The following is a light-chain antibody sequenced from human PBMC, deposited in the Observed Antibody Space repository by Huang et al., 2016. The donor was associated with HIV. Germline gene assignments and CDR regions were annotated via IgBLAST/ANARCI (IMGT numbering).Light chain of an antibody. CDR3: QQSYSTPLT. Sequence: DIQMTQSPSSLSAFVGDRVTITCRASQNINTYLNWYQQKLGKAPKLLIYGASTLQSGVPSRFSGSGSGTDFTLTIGSLQPEDFATYYCQQSYSTPLTFGGGTHLEIK. J-gene: IGKJ4*01. CDR2: GAS. V-gene: IGKV1-39*01. CDR1: QNINTY.